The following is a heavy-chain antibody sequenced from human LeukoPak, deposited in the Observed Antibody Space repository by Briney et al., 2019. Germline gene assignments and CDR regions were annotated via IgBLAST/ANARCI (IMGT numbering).Heavy chain of an antibody. CDR1: GGSISSSNW. CDR2: IYYSGST. D-gene: IGHD4-23*01. Sequence: KRSETESLTCVVSGGSISSSNWWSWVRQPPGKGLEWIGYIYYSGSTYYNPSLKSRVTISVDTSKNQFSLKLSSVTAADTAVYYCARDLYGGPSQDAFDIWGQGTMVTVSS. V-gene: IGHV4-30-4*01. J-gene: IGHJ3*02. CDR3: ARDLYGGPSQDAFDI.